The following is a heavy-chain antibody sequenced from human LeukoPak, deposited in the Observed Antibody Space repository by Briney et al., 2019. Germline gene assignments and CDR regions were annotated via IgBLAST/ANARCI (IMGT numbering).Heavy chain of an antibody. Sequence: SETLSLTCAVYGGSFSGYYWCWIRQPPGKGLEWIGEINHSGSTNYNPSLKSRVTISVDTSKNQFSLKLSSVTAADTAVYYCARISDSYYDSSGYYYWGQGTLVTVSS. J-gene: IGHJ4*02. D-gene: IGHD3-22*01. CDR2: INHSGST. CDR3: ARISDSYYDSSGYYY. CDR1: GGSFSGYY. V-gene: IGHV4-34*01.